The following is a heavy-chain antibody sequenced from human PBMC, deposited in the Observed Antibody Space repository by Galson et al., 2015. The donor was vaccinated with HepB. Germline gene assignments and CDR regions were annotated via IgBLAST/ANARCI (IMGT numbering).Heavy chain of an antibody. V-gene: IGHV3-74*03. CDR1: GFTFSTYW. J-gene: IGHJ2*01. CDR3: ARGSWYFDL. CDR2: ISSDGSST. Sequence: SLRLSCAASGFTFSTYWTHWVRQAPGKGLVWVSHISSDGSSTTYADSVKGRFTISRDNAKNTLYLQMNSLRAEDTAVYYCARGSWYFDLWGRGTLVTVSS.